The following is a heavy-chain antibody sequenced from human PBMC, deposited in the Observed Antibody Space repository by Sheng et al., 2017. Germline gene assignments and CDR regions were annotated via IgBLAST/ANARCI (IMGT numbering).Heavy chain of an antibody. J-gene: IGHJ5*02. Sequence: QVQLVESGGGVVQPGRSLRLSCAASGFTFSSYGMHWVRQAPGKGLEWVAVIWYDGSNKYYIDSVKGRFTISRDNSKNMLYLQMNRLRVEDTAVYYCARDWGQWLVLGNWFDPWGQGTLVTVSS. CDR3: ARDWGQWLVLGNWFDP. CDR1: GFTFSSYG. D-gene: IGHD6-19*01. V-gene: IGHV3-33*01. CDR2: IWYDGSNK.